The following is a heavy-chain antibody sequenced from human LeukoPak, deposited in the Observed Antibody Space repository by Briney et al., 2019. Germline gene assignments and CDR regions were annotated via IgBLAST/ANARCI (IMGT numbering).Heavy chain of an antibody. Sequence: SETLSLTCTVSSGSISSYYWSWIRQPAGKGLEGIGRIYTSGSTNYNPSLKRRVTMSVDKYKNQFSLKLSSVPAADTAGYYCARVYYGYYYMDVWGKGTTVTVSS. D-gene: IGHD3-3*01. CDR1: SGSISSYY. CDR2: IYTSGST. J-gene: IGHJ6*03. V-gene: IGHV4-4*07. CDR3: ARVYYGYYYMDV.